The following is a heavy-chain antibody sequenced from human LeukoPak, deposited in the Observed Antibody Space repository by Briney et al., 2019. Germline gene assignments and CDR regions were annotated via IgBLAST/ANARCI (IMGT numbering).Heavy chain of an antibody. CDR3: ARGVPAAAHYFDY. Sequence: SETLSLTCAVYGGSFSGYYWSWIRQPPGKGLEWIGEINHSGSTNYNPSLKSRVTISVDTSKNQFSLKLSSVTAADTAVYYCARGVPAAAHYFDYWGQGTLVTVSS. D-gene: IGHD2-2*01. CDR1: GGSFSGYY. V-gene: IGHV4-34*01. J-gene: IGHJ4*02. CDR2: INHSGST.